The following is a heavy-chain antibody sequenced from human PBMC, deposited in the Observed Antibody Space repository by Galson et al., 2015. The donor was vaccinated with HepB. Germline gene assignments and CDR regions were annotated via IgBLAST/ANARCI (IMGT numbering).Heavy chain of an antibody. CDR3: ARGGGNYDFWSGYYLVGVWFAP. D-gene: IGHD3-3*01. CDR2: INHSGST. V-gene: IGHV4-34*01. Sequence: SETLSLTCAVYGGSFSGYYWSWIRQPPGKGLEWIGEINHSGSTNYNPSLKSRVTISVDTSKNQFSLKLSSVTAADTAVYYCARGGGNYDFWSGYYLVGVWFAPWGQGTLVTVSS. J-gene: IGHJ5*02. CDR1: GGSFSGYY.